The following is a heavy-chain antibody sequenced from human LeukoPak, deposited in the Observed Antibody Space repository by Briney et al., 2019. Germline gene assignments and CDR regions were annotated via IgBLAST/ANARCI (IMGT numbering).Heavy chain of an antibody. J-gene: IGHJ4*02. D-gene: IGHD3-10*01. CDR3: ARDHYGSGSYYQKFDY. CDR1: GGSFSGYY. CDR2: INHSGST. V-gene: IGHV4-34*01. Sequence: PSETLSLTCAVYGGSFSGYYWSWIRQPPGKGLEWIGEINHSGSTNYNPSLKSRVTISVDTSKNQFSLKLSSVTAADTAVYYCARDHYGSGSYYQKFDYWGQGTLVTVSS.